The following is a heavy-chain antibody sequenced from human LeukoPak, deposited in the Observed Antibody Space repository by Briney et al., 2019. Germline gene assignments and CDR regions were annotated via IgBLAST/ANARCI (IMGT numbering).Heavy chain of an antibody. V-gene: IGHV4-4*07. Sequence: SETLSLTCTVSGGSISGYYWSWIRQPAGKGLEWIGRIYTSGSTNYSPSLKSRVTMSVDTSKNQFSLKLSSVTAADTAVYYCARLFDSGYCSSTSCPQGRAAYYYMDVWGKGTTVTVSS. CDR2: IYTSGST. J-gene: IGHJ6*03. D-gene: IGHD2-2*03. CDR3: ARLFDSGYCSSTSCPQGRAAYYYMDV. CDR1: GGSISGYY.